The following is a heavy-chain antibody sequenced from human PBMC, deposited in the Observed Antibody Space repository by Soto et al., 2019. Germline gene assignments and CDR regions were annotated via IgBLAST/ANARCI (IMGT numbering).Heavy chain of an antibody. D-gene: IGHD2-2*01. V-gene: IGHV1-18*04. CDR1: GYTFTSYG. J-gene: IGHJ6*02. Sequence: ASVKVSCKASGYTFTSYGISWVRQAPGQGLEWMGWISAYNGNTNYAQKLQGRVTMTTDTSTSTAYMELRSLRSDDTAVYYCAREGGCSSTSCYSYYYYGMDVWGQGTTVTVSS. CDR2: ISAYNGNT. CDR3: AREGGCSSTSCYSYYYYGMDV.